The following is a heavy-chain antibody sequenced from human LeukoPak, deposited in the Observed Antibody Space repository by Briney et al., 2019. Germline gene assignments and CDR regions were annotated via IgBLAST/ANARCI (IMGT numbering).Heavy chain of an antibody. Sequence: PGGSLRLSCAASGFTFSSYAMNWVRQAPGKGLEWVCGISSSGESPYYADSVKGRFTISRDNSKNTLYLEINSLRAEDTAVYYCAKKSRDGYNPFDYLGQGTLVTVSS. J-gene: IGHJ4*02. D-gene: IGHD5-24*01. CDR2: ISSSGESP. CDR3: AKKSRDGYNPFDY. CDR1: GFTFSSYA. V-gene: IGHV3-23*01.